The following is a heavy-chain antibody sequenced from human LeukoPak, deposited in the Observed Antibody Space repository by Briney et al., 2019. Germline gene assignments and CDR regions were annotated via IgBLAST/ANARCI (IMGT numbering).Heavy chain of an antibody. CDR3: ARVLDYGDYSLPNWFDP. CDR2: IIPIFGTA. Sequence: ASVKVSCKASGGTFSSYAISWVRQAPGQGLEWMGVIIPIFGTANYAQKFQGRVTITTDESTSTAYMELSSLRSEDTAVYYCARVLDYGDYSLPNWFDPWGQGTLVTVSS. CDR1: GGTFSSYA. V-gene: IGHV1-69*05. J-gene: IGHJ5*02. D-gene: IGHD4-17*01.